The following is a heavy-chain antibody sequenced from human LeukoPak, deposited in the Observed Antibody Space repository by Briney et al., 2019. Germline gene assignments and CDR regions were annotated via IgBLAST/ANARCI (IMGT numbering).Heavy chain of an antibody. D-gene: IGHD3-9*01. CDR2: IKSKTDGGTT. V-gene: IGHV3-15*01. CDR3: TTDLRYFDWLYYFDY. CDR1: GFTFSNAW. Sequence: GGSLRLSCAASGFTFSNAWMSWVRQAPGKGLEWVGRIKSKTDGGTTDCAAPVKGRFTISRDDSKNTLYLQMNSLKTEDTAVYYCTTDLRYFDWLYYFDYWGQGTLVTVSS. J-gene: IGHJ4*02.